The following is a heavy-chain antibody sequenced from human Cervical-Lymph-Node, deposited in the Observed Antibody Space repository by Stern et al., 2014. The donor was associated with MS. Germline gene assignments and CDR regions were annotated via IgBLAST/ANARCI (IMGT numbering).Heavy chain of an antibody. CDR1: GGPISSGTYY. J-gene: IGHJ4*02. Sequence: QLQLQESGPGLVKPSQTLSLTCTVSGGPISSGTYYWSWIRQPAGKGLEWIGRIYTSGSTDYTSSLKSRVTISVDMSKTHLSLRLTHVTAADTAVYYCARGRNGFGYDSWGQGTLATVSP. D-gene: IGHD2-15*01. CDR2: IYTSGST. CDR3: ARGRNGFGYDS. V-gene: IGHV4-61*02.